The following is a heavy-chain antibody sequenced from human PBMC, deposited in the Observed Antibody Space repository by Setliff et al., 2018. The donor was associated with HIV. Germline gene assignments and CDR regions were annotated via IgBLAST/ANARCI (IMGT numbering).Heavy chain of an antibody. Sequence: GSLRLSCAASGFTFSSHWMQWVRQPPGKGLEWIGEINHSGNTKYNPSLKSRVTISVDMSKNQFSLKLSSVTAADTAIYYCARGLLPGHYYGSGSYYRGLRSGYFDYWGQGTLVTVSS. J-gene: IGHJ4*02. CDR1: GFTFSSHW. CDR2: INHSGNT. D-gene: IGHD3-10*01. V-gene: IGHV4-34*01. CDR3: ARGLLPGHYYGSGSYYRGLRSGYFDY.